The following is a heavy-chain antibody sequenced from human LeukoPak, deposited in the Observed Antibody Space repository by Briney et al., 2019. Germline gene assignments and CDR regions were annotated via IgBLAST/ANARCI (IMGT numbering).Heavy chain of an antibody. CDR1: GFTFSNAW. J-gene: IGHJ4*02. Sequence: GGPVRLSCAASGFTFSNAWMSWARQAPGKGLEWVGRIKSKTDGGTTDYAAPVKGRFTISRDDSKNTLYLQMNSLKTEDTAVYYCTTDDLRGVIYYWGRGTLVTVSS. D-gene: IGHD3-10*01. V-gene: IGHV3-15*01. CDR3: TTDDLRGVIYY. CDR2: IKSKTDGGTT.